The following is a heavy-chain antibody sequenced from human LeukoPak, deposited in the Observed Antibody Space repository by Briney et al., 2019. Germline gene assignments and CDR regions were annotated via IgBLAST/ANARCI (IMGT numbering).Heavy chain of an antibody. CDR3: TRASLWFGEPYFDY. D-gene: IGHD3-10*01. CDR2: IRSKAYGGTT. J-gene: IGHJ4*02. CDR1: GFTFGDYA. V-gene: IGHV3-49*04. Sequence: PGGSLRLSCTASGFTFGDYAMSWVRQAPGKGLEWVGFIRSKAYGGTTEYAATVKGRFTISRDDSKSIAYLKMNSLKTEDTAVYYCTRASLWFGEPYFDYWGQGTLVTVSS.